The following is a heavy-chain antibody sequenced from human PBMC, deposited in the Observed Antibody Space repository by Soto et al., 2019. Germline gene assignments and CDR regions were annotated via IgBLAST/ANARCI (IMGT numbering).Heavy chain of an antibody. D-gene: IGHD3-10*01. Sequence: GASVKVSCKASGGTFSSYAISWVRQAPGQGLEWMGGITPIFGTANYAQKFQGRVTITADESTSTAYMELSSLRSEDTAVYYCARDRIMVRGGHSPIYYYGMDVWGQGTTVTVSS. V-gene: IGHV1-69*13. CDR2: ITPIFGTA. J-gene: IGHJ6*02. CDR3: ARDRIMVRGGHSPIYYYGMDV. CDR1: GGTFSSYA.